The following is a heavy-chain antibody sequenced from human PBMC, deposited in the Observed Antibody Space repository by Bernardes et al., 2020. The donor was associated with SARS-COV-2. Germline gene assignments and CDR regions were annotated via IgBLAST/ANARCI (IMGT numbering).Heavy chain of an antibody. D-gene: IGHD3-9*01. CDR3: VRDNKNGADLLTGLGLDF. CDR1: GFTFNTYT. CDR2: ISYDGSNK. V-gene: IGHV3-30*01. J-gene: IGHJ4*02. Sequence: GGSLRLSCAAAGFTFNTYTMHWVRQAPGKGLEWVALISYDGSNKYHAESVKGRFTISRDNSNNTLFLQMNSVRAEDTAVYYCVRDNKNGADLLTGLGLDFWGQGTQVTVSS.